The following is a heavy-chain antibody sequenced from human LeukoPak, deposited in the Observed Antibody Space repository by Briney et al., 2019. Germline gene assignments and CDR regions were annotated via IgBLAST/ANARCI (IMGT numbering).Heavy chain of an antibody. D-gene: IGHD5-18*01. Sequence: GASVKVSCKASGYTFTSYGISWVRQAPGQGLEWMGWINPNSGDTTSAQKFQGRVTMTRDTSISTAYMELSSLTSDDTAVYYCARGEYRYAVDYWGQGTLVTVSS. CDR2: INPNSGDT. J-gene: IGHJ4*02. CDR1: GYTFTSYG. V-gene: IGHV1-2*02. CDR3: ARGEYRYAVDY.